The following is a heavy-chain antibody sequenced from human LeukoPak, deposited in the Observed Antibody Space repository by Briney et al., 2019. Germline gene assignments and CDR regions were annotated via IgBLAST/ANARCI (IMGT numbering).Heavy chain of an antibody. D-gene: IGHD4-17*01. Sequence: ASVKVSCKASGYTFTSYDINWVRQATGQGLEWMGWMNPNSGNTGYAQKFQGRVTITRNTSTSTAYMELSSLRSEDTAVYYCAIDYGDYSGFDYWGQGTLVTVSS. J-gene: IGHJ4*02. CDR3: AIDYGDYSGFDY. CDR1: GYTFTSYD. V-gene: IGHV1-8*03. CDR2: MNPNSGNT.